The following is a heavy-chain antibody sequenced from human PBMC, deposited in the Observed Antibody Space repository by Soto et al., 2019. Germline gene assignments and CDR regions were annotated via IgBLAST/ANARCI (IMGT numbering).Heavy chain of an antibody. V-gene: IGHV6-1*01. J-gene: IGHJ6*02. Sequence: QALSLPSTICGDRLSSNSAACTSIRHSPSRGLEWLGRTYYKSKWYNDDAVSVKSRITINPDTSKNQFSLQLNSVTPEDTAVYYCARGRPGSSSWYNYYYGMDVWGQGTTVTVSS. CDR3: ARGRPGSSSWYNYYYGMDV. D-gene: IGHD6-13*01. CDR1: GDRLSSNSAA. CDR2: TYYKSKWYN.